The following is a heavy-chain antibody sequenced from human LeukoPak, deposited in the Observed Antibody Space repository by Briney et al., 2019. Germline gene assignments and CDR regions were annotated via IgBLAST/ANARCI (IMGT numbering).Heavy chain of an antibody. CDR1: GGSISSSSYY. D-gene: IGHD1-26*01. CDR2: IYYSGST. V-gene: IGHV4-39*07. Sequence: SETLSLTCTVSGGSISSSSYYWGWIRQPPGKGLEWIGSIYYSGSTYYNPSLKSRVTISVDTSKNQFSLKLRSVTAADTAVYYCARDRVGALWVAFDIWGQGTMVTVSS. J-gene: IGHJ3*02. CDR3: ARDRVGALWVAFDI.